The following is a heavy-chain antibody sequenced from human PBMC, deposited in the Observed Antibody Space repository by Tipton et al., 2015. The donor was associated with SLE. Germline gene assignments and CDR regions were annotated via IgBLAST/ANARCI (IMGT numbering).Heavy chain of an antibody. CDR2: ISSNGGST. D-gene: IGHD6-19*01. Sequence: GSLRLSCAASGFTFSNYAMKWVRQAPGKGLEYVSAISSNGGSTYYADSVKGRFTISRDNFKNTLYLQMGSLRTEDMAVYYCARCRNSSCYYGMDVWGRGTPVTVSS. CDR3: ARCRNSSCYYGMDV. CDR1: GFTFSNYA. J-gene: IGHJ6*02. V-gene: IGHV3-64*02.